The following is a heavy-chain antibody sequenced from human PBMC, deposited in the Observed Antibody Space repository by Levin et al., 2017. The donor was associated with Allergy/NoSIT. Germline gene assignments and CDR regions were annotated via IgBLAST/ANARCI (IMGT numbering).Heavy chain of an antibody. CDR1: GGSISSYY. D-gene: IGHD3-10*01. Sequence: GSLRLSCTVSGGSISSYYWSWIRQPPGKGLEWIGYIYYSGSTNYNPSLKSRVTISVDTSKNQFSLKLSSVTAADTAVYYCARVGMDYYGSGSYYIWGWFDPWGQGTLVTVSS. CDR3: ARVGMDYYGSGSYYIWGWFDP. V-gene: IGHV4-59*01. J-gene: IGHJ5*02. CDR2: IYYSGST.